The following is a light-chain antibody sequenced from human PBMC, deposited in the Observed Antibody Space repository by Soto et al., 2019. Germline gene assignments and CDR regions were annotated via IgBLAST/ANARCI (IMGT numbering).Light chain of an antibody. CDR3: QQYNNWPFS. CDR1: QSVSSY. CDR2: DIS. J-gene: IGKJ5*01. Sequence: PGERATLSCRASQSVSSYLAWYQQKRGQTPRILIYDISTRATGVPARFRGSGSGTEFTLTISGLQSEDFALYFCQQYNNWPFSFGQGTRLEIK. V-gene: IGKV3-15*01.